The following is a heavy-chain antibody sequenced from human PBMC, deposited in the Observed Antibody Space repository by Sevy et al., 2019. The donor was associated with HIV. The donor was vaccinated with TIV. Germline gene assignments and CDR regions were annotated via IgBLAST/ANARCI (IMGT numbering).Heavy chain of an antibody. V-gene: IGHV3-7*01. CDR1: GFTFSSYW. J-gene: IGHJ6*02. CDR2: IKQDGSEK. Sequence: GGSLRLSCAASGFTFSSYWMSWVRQAPGKGLEWVANIKQDGSEKYYVDSVKGRFTISRDNAKNSLYLQMNSLRAEDTAVYYCAREGWVVVVPAAIGYYYGHDGWGQGTTVTVSS. CDR3: AREGWVVVVPAAIGYYYGHDG. D-gene: IGHD2-2*02.